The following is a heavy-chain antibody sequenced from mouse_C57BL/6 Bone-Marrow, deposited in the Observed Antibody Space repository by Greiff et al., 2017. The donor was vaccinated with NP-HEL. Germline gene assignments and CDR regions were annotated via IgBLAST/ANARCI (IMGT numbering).Heavy chain of an antibody. V-gene: IGHV5-16*01. J-gene: IGHJ1*03. D-gene: IGHD1-1*01. CDR3: ARDPYYYGSSYGYFDV. CDR2: INYDGSST. CDR1: GFTFSDYY. Sequence: EVQVVESEGGLVQPGSSMKLSCPASGFTFSDYYMAWVRQVPEKGLEWVANINYDGSSTYYLDSLKSRFIISRDNAKNILYLQMSSLKSEDTATYYCARDPYYYGSSYGYFDVWGTGTTVTVSS.